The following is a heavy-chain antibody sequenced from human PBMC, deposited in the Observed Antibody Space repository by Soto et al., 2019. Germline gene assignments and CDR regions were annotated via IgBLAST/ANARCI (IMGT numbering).Heavy chain of an antibody. D-gene: IGHD5-12*01. CDR2: ISYDGSNK. V-gene: IGHV3-30*18. CDR1: GFTFSSYG. J-gene: IGHJ6*02. CDR3: SKDRFRGPIYYYFCIEA. Sequence: PGGSLRLSCAASGFTFSSYGMHWVRQAPGKGLEWVAVISYDGSNKYYADSVKGRFTISRDNSKNTLYLQMNSLRAEDTAVYYCSKDRFRGPIYYYFCIEAWGQGTTVTV.